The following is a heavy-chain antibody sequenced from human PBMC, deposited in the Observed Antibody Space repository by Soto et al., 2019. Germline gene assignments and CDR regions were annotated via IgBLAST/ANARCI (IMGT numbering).Heavy chain of an antibody. J-gene: IGHJ4*02. D-gene: IGHD2-2*01. CDR2: ISNTGNT. V-gene: IGHV4-59*01. CDR3: ARDSAVGSSKRGFEY. CDR1: GGSISGYY. Sequence: VQLQESGPRLVRPSETLSLSCTVSGGSISGYYRNWIRQPPGRGLEWIGYISNTGNTNYNPSLKSRVSISVDTSKNQVSLNLRAVTAEDTALYYCARDSAVGSSKRGFEYWGQGTLVTVSS.